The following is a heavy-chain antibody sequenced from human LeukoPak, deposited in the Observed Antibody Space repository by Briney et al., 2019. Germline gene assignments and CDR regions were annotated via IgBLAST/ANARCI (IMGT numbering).Heavy chain of an antibody. J-gene: IGHJ4*02. V-gene: IGHV5-51*01. CDR1: GYSFTSYW. D-gene: IGHD3-22*01. Sequence: GESLKISCKGSGYSFTSYWIGWVRQMPGKGLEWMGIIYPGDSDTRYSPSFQGQVTISADKSISTAYLQWSSLKASDTAMYYCARQGPAYYYDSSGYYYFDYWGQGTLVTVSS. CDR2: IYPGDSDT. CDR3: ARQGPAYYYDSSGYYYFDY.